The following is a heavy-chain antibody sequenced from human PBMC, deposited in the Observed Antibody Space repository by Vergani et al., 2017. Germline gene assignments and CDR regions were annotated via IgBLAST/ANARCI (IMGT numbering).Heavy chain of an antibody. CDR1: GGSISRGDYY. CDR2: IYYSGST. Sequence: QVQLQESGPGLVKPSQTLSLTCTVSGGSISRGDYYWSWIRQPPGKGLEWIGYIYYSGSTYYNPSLKSRVTISVDTSKNQFSLKLSSVTAADTAVYYCARSLNMSGYYPQYYFDYWGQGTLVTVSS. J-gene: IGHJ4*02. V-gene: IGHV4-30-4*01. CDR3: ARSLNMSGYYPQYYFDY. D-gene: IGHD3-3*01.